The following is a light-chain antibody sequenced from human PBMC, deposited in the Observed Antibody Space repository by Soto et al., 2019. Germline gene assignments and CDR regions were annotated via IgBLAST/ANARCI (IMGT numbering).Light chain of an antibody. V-gene: IGKV1-39*01. CDR1: QSISSY. CDR2: AAS. CDR3: QHRYSTPWT. J-gene: IGKJ1*01. Sequence: DIQMTQSPSSLSASVGDRVTITCRASQSISSYLNWYQQKPGKAPKLLIYAASSLQSGVPSRFSGSGSGTDFSLTISSLQPEDFATYYCQHRYSTPWTFGQGTKVEIK.